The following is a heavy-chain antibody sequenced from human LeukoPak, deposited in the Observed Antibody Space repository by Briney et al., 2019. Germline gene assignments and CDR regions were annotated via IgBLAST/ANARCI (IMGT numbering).Heavy chain of an antibody. Sequence: SETLSLTCAVSGGSISSSNWWSWVRQPPGKGLEWIGEIYHSGSTNYNPSLKSRVTISVDTSKNQFSLKLSSVTAADTAVYYCARDQSRIFGVDTYGMDVWGQGTTVTVSS. V-gene: IGHV4-4*02. CDR2: IYHSGST. D-gene: IGHD3-3*01. CDR3: ARDQSRIFGVDTYGMDV. J-gene: IGHJ6*02. CDR1: GGSISSSNW.